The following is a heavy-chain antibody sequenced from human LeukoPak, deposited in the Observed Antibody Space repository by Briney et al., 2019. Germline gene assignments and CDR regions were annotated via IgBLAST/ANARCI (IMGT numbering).Heavy chain of an antibody. J-gene: IGHJ6*03. CDR3: ARDFSSLYSSSSSNMDV. CDR2: IYTSGST. CDR1: GGSISSGSYH. Sequence: PSETLSLTCTVSGGSISSGSYHWSWIRQPAGKGLEWIGRIYTSGSTNYNPSLKSRVTISVDTSKNQFSLKLSSVTAADTAVYYCARDFSSLYSSSSSNMDVWGKGTTVTVSS. V-gene: IGHV4-61*02. D-gene: IGHD6-13*01.